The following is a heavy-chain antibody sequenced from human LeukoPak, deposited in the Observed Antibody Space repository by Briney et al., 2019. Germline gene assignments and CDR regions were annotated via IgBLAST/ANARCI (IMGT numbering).Heavy chain of an antibody. CDR3: ARLFHSSGWSYFDY. CDR2: ISRSGSTK. J-gene: IGHJ4*02. V-gene: IGHV3-11*04. D-gene: IGHD6-19*01. Sequence: GGSLRLSCAASGFTFSDYNMRWIRQAPGKGLEWVSSISRSGSTKYYADSVKGRFTISRDNAKNSLYLQMNSLRAEDTAVYYCARLFHSSGWSYFDYWGQGILVTVSS. CDR1: GFTFSDYN.